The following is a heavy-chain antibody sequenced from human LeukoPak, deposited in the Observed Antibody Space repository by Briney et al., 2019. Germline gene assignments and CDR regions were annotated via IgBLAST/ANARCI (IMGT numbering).Heavy chain of an antibody. J-gene: IGHJ3*02. CDR3: ARVRGSYLDAFDI. D-gene: IGHD1-26*01. CDR1: GGTFSSYA. CDR2: IIPIFGTA. V-gene: IGHV1-69*06. Sequence: SVKVSCKASGGTFSSYAISWARQAPGQGLEWMGGIIPIFGTANYAQKFQGRVTITANKSTSTAYMELSSLRSEDTAVYFCARVRGSYLDAFDIWGQGTMVTVSS.